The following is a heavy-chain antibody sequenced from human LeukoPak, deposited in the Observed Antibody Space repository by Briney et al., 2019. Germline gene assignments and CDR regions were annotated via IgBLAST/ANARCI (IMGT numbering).Heavy chain of an antibody. CDR2: ISGSGGST. CDR1: GFTFTSYA. D-gene: IGHD6-13*01. V-gene: IGHV3-23*01. Sequence: GGSLRLSCAASGFTFTSYAMNWVRQAPGKGLEWVSAISGSGGSTYYADSVKGRFTVSRDSSENTLFLQMNSLRPDDTAVYYCAKRGHYSINWYHYFDYWGQGTLVTVSS. J-gene: IGHJ4*02. CDR3: AKRGHYSINWYHYFDY.